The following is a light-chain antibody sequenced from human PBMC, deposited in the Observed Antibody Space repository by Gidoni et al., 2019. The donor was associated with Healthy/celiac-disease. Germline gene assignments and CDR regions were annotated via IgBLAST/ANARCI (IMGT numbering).Light chain of an antibody. J-gene: IGKJ3*01. CDR3: QQCYSTPFT. V-gene: IGKV1-39*01. CDR1: QSISSY. CDR2: AAS. Sequence: DIQMTQPPPSLSASVGDRVTITCRASQSISSYLNWYQQKPGKAPKLLIYAASSLQSGVPSRFSGSGSGTDFTLTISSLQPEDFATYYCQQCYSTPFTFGPGTKVEIK.